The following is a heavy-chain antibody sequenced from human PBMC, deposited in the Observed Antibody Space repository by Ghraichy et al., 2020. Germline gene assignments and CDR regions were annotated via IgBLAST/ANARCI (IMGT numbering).Heavy chain of an antibody. CDR1: GFTFSSYA. D-gene: IGHD1-26*01. CDR3: VKDQHGIVVASYWYFDL. V-gene: IGHV3-23*01. CDR2: ISGSGGST. Sequence: GGSLRLSCAASGFTFSSYAMSWVRQAPGKELEWISAISGSGGSTYYPDSAKGRFTISRDNSKNTLYLQMNSLRAEETAVYYCVKDQHGIVVASYWYFDLWGRGTLVTGSP. J-gene: IGHJ2*01.